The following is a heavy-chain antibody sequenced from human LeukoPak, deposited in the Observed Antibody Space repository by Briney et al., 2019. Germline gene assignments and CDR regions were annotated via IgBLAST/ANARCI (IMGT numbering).Heavy chain of an antibody. Sequence: GGSLRLSCAASGFIFSSYEMSWVRQAPGKGLEWVSYISSSGRTMYYADSVKGRLTVSRDNAKNSLYLQMNSLRAEDTAVYYCAELGITMIGGVWGKGTTVTISS. CDR2: ISSSGRTM. D-gene: IGHD3-10*02. CDR1: GFIFSSYE. CDR3: AELGITMIGGV. J-gene: IGHJ6*04. V-gene: IGHV3-48*03.